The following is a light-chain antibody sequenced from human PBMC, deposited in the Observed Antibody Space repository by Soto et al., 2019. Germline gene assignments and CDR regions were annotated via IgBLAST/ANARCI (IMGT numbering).Light chain of an antibody. CDR3: QQYETRLT. CDR1: QDISNY. V-gene: IGKV1-33*01. Sequence: DIQMTQSPSSLSASVGDRVTITCQASQDISNYLNWYQQKPGKAPKLLIYDASNLETGVPSRFSGSGSGTDFTFTISSLQPEDIATYYCQQYETRLTFGGGTKVEIK. J-gene: IGKJ4*01. CDR2: DAS.